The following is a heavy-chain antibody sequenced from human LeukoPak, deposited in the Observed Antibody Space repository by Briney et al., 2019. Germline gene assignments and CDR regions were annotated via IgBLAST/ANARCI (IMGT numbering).Heavy chain of an antibody. CDR1: GASFSSSTYY. CDR3: ARHAGGISATGTRPFDY. J-gene: IGHJ4*02. V-gene: IGHV4-39*01. Sequence: SETLSLTCTVSGASFSSSTYYWGWIRQPPGKGLEWIGSIYYSGSTYYNPSLKSRVTMSVDTSKNQFSLKLSSVTAADTTVYYCARHAGGISATGTRPFDYWGQGTLVTVSS. CDR2: IYYSGST. D-gene: IGHD6-13*01.